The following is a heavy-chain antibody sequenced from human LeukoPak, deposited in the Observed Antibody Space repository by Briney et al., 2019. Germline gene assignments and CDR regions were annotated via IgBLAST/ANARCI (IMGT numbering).Heavy chain of an antibody. CDR2: TLLNGNNN. CDR1: GFTFSNYG. V-gene: IGHV3-30*02. D-gene: IGHD6-19*01. Sequence: GGSLRLSCAASGFTFSNYGMHRVRQAPGKGLEWVALTLLNGNNNYYADSVKGRFTISRDNSKNTLYLQMNSLRPEDTAVYSCARDRLEALAGTRGFDYWGQGILVTVSS. CDR3: ARDRLEALAGTRGFDY. J-gene: IGHJ4*02.